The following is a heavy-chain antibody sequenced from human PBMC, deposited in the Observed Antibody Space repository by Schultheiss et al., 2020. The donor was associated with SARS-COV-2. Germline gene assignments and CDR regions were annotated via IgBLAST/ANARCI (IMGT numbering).Heavy chain of an antibody. V-gene: IGHV4-61*05. CDR2: VFYSGST. CDR3: ARGQYSSNWYGSRPFDP. CDR1: GGSISSSSSY. Sequence: SETLSLTCTVSGGSISSSSSYWGWIRQPPGKGLEWIGYVFYSGSTNYNPSLKSRVTISVDTSKNQFSLKLSSVTAADTAVYYCARGQYSSNWYGSRPFDPWGQGTLVTVSS. J-gene: IGHJ5*02. D-gene: IGHD6-13*01.